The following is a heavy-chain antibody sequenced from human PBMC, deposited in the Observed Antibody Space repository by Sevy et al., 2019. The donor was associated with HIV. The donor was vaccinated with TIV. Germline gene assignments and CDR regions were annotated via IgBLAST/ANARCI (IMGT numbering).Heavy chain of an antibody. D-gene: IGHD1-26*01. CDR3: AKLGRRRVGASLGYFGP. CDR2: ISTLGGT. Sequence: LPETLSLTCNVSGGPISTSYWAWIRQPAGKGLEWIGHISTLGGTTYNPSLKSRLTLSVATSKNQFSLKLDSVTAADTAVYYCAKLGRRRVGASLGYFGPWGRGTLVTVSS. CDR1: GGPISTSY. V-gene: IGHV4-4*07. J-gene: IGHJ5*02.